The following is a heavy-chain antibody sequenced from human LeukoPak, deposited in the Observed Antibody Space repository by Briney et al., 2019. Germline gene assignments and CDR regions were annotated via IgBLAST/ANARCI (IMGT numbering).Heavy chain of an antibody. CDR2: IYYSGST. CDR1: GGSMTSYF. V-gene: IGHV4-59*01. J-gene: IGHJ4*02. Sequence: SETLSLTCTVSGGSMTSYFWSWIRQPPGKGLEWIGYIYYSGSTTYNPSLRSRLTISIDTSKNQFSLQLSSVTAADTAIYYCARVSRDTTGYLFDYWGQGGLVTVSS. D-gene: IGHD3-22*01. CDR3: ARVSRDTTGYLFDY.